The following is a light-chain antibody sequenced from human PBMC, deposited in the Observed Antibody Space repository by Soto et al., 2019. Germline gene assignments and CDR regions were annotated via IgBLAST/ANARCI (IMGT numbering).Light chain of an antibody. CDR3: QQYAISPRYT. CDR2: DAS. Sequence: EIVLTQSPGTLSLSPGERATLSCRASQSVSSTHLAWYQQKPGQAPRLLIYDASTRATGIPDRFSGSGSGTDFTLTIGRLEHEDFAVYYCQQYAISPRYTFGQGTKLEIK. V-gene: IGKV3-20*01. J-gene: IGKJ2*01. CDR1: QSVSSTH.